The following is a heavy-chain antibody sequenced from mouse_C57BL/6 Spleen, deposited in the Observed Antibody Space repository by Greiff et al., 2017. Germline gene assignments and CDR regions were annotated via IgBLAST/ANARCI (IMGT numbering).Heavy chain of an antibody. J-gene: IGHJ3*01. D-gene: IGHD1-1*01. Sequence: VQLQQPGAELVKPGASVNMSCKASGYTFTSYWITWVKQRPGQGLEWIGDIYPGSGSTNYNEKFKSKATLTVDTSSSTAYMQLSSLTSEDSAVYYCARLGTTVVATPAWFAYWGQGTLVTVSA. V-gene: IGHV1-55*01. CDR2: IYPGSGST. CDR3: ARLGTTVVATPAWFAY. CDR1: GYTFTSYW.